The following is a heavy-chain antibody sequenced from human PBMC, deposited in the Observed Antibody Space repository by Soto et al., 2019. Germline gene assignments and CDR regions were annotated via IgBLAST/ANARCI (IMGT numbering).Heavy chain of an antibody. D-gene: IGHD2-15*01. Sequence: ASVKLSCKASRYTFTRYTMHWVRQAPGQRLEWMGWINAGNGNTKYSQKFQGRVTVTRDTSASTAYMELSSLRSEDTAVYYCATHCSGGSCYSRNYYYYGMDVWGQGTTVTVSS. J-gene: IGHJ6*02. CDR1: RYTFTRYT. CDR3: ATHCSGGSCYSRNYYYYGMDV. V-gene: IGHV1-3*01. CDR2: INAGNGNT.